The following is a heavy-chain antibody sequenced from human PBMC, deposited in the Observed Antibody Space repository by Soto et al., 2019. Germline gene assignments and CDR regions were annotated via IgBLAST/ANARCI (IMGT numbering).Heavy chain of an antibody. CDR3: ARVVGGIPVAGSWNWFDP. CDR1: GYTFTSYS. V-gene: IGHV1-18*04. Sequence: ASVKVSCKGSGYTFTSYSLSWVRHAPGQGLEWMGWISTYNGNTNYAQNLRGRVTMTTDISTNTAYMELRSLRSDDTAVYYCARVVGGIPVAGSWNWFDPWGQGTLVTVSS. CDR2: ISTYNGNT. D-gene: IGHD6-19*01. J-gene: IGHJ5*02.